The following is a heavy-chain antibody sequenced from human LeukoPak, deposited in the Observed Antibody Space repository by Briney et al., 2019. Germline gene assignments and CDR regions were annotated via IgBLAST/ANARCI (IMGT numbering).Heavy chain of an antibody. V-gene: IGHV4-59*12. Sequence: PSETLSLTCTVSGGSISSYYWSWIRQPPGKGLEWIGYIYYSGSTNYNPSLKSRVTISVDTSKNQFSLKLSPVTAADTAVYYCARGIMVRGVKGVWWFDPWGQGTLVTVSS. CDR3: ARGIMVRGVKGVWWFDP. CDR2: IYYSGST. CDR1: GGSISSYY. D-gene: IGHD3-10*01. J-gene: IGHJ5*02.